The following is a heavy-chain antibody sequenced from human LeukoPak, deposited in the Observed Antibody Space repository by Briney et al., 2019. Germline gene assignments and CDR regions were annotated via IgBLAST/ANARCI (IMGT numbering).Heavy chain of an antibody. CDR2: IRYDGSNK. CDR3: AKARISMMDY. Sequence: TGGSLRLSCAASGFTFSSYGMHWVRQAPGKGLEWVAFIRYDGSNKYYAESVKGRFTISRDNSKNRLYVQMNSLRAEDTAVYYCAKARISMMDYWGQGTLVTVSS. D-gene: IGHD3-22*01. J-gene: IGHJ4*02. CDR1: GFTFSSYG. V-gene: IGHV3-30*02.